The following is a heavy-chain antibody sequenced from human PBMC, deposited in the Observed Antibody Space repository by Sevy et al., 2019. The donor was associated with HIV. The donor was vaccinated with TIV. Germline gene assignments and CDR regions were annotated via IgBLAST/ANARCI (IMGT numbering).Heavy chain of an antibody. V-gene: IGHV1-2*02. J-gene: IGHJ6*02. CDR1: GYTFTGYY. CDR2: INPNSGGT. CDR3: ARDGDSGGSYYSYYGMDV. Sequence: ASVKVSCKASGYTFTGYYMHWVRQAPGQGLEWMGWINPNSGGTNYAQKFQGRVTMTRDTSLSTAYMELGRLRSDDTAVYYCARDGDSGGSYYSYYGMDVWGQGTTVTVSS. D-gene: IGHD6-19*01.